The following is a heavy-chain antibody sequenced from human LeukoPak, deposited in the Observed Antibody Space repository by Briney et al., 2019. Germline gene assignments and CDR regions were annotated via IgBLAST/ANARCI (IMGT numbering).Heavy chain of an antibody. CDR3: TSVVVAATIDY. J-gene: IGHJ4*02. CDR1: GFTFSNAW. CDR2: IKSKTDGGTT. Sequence: GGSLRLSCAASGFTFSNAWTSWVRQAPGKGLEWVGRIKSKTDGGTTDYAAPVKGRFTLSRDDSKNTLYLQMNSLKTEDTAVYYCTSVVVAATIDYWGQGTLVTVSS. D-gene: IGHD2-15*01. V-gene: IGHV3-15*01.